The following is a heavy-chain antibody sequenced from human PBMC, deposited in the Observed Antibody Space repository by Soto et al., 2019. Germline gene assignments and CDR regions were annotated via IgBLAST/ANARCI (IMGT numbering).Heavy chain of an antibody. J-gene: IGHJ4*02. V-gene: IGHV3-21*01. CDR2: ISSSSSYI. Sequence: EVQLLESGGGLVQPGGSLRLSCAASGFTFSSYAMSWVRQAPGKGLEWVSSISSSSSYIYYADSVKGRFTISRDNAKNSLYLQMNSLRAEDTAVYYCARGSLSTSPKTFDYWGQGTLVTVSS. D-gene: IGHD2-2*01. CDR1: GFTFSSYA. CDR3: ARGSLSTSPKTFDY.